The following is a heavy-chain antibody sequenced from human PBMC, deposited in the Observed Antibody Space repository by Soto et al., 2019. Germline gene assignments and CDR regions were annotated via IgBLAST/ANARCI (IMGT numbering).Heavy chain of an antibody. J-gene: IGHJ4*02. CDR3: ARSRSGWYSAIDY. CDR2: ITYSSNYI. V-gene: IGHV3-21*01. D-gene: IGHD6-19*01. CDR1: GFTFSAYS. Sequence: GGSLRLSCASSGFTFSAYSMDWVRQAPGKGLEWVSSITYSSNYIYYADSVKGRFTISRDNAKNSLYLQMNSLRAEDTAVYYCARSRSGWYSAIDYWRQRTLVTVSS.